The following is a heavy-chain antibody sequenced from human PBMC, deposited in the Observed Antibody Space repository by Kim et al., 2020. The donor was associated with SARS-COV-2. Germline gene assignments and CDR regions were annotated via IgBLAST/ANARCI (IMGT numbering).Heavy chain of an antibody. J-gene: IGHJ3*02. CDR1: GFTFSSYA. CDR3: AKTAEPHFDWLPHAIHHAFDI. V-gene: IGHV3-23*01. CDR2: ISGSGGST. Sequence: GGSLRLSCAASGFTFSSYAMSWVRQAPGKGLEWVSAISGSGGSTYYADSVKGRFTISRDNSKNTLYLQMNSLRAEDTAVYYCAKTAEPHFDWLPHAIHHAFDIWGQGTMVTVSS. D-gene: IGHD3-9*01.